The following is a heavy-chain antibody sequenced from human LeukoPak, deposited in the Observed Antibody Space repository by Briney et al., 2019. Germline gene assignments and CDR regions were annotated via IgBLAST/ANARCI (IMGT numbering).Heavy chain of an antibody. CDR3: ARVVYGMDV. V-gene: IGHV1-18*01. CDR2: INTYSGNT. CDR1: GYTLTTYS. Sequence: ASVKVSCKASGYTLTTYSISWVRQAPGQGLEWMGWINTYSGNTNYAQNFRDRVTMTMDTSTNTAYMELRSLRSDDTAVFYCARVVYGMDVWGQGTTVTVSS. J-gene: IGHJ6*02.